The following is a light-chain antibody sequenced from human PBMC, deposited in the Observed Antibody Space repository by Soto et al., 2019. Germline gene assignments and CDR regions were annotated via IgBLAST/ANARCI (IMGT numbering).Light chain of an antibody. CDR3: QHYNNWPPYT. V-gene: IGKV3-15*01. CDR1: QSVSSN. J-gene: IGKJ2*01. Sequence: EIVMTQSPATLPVSPGERATLSCRASQSVSSNLAWHQQKPGQAPRLLIYGASTRATGIPARFSGSGSGTEFTLTITSLQSEDFAVYYCQHYNNWPPYTFGQGSKLEIK. CDR2: GAS.